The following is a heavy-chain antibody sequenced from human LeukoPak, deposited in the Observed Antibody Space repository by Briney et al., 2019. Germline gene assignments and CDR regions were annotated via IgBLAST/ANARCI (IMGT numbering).Heavy chain of an antibody. V-gene: IGHV4-38-2*02. CDR1: GYSISSGYY. D-gene: IGHD1-26*01. CDR2: IYHSGST. Sequence: SETLSLTCTVSGYSISSGYYWGWIRQPPGKGLEWIGSIYHSGSTYYNPSLKSRVTISVDTSKNQFSLKLSSVTAADTAVYYCAISALVPSLRFDPWGQGTLVTVSS. J-gene: IGHJ5*02. CDR3: AISALVPSLRFDP.